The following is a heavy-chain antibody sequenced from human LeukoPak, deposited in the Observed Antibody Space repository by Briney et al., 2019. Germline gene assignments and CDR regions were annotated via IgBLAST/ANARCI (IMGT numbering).Heavy chain of an antibody. D-gene: IGHD2-2*01. Sequence: PSETLSLTCSVSGGSISNNIHYWGWIRQPPGKGLEWIGNIYYSGSTYYNPSLRSRVTISVDTSKNQFSLKLSSVTAADTAVYYCARIPTNAVPAAHNGFDIWGQGTMLTVSS. J-gene: IGHJ3*02. V-gene: IGHV4-39*01. CDR2: IYYSGST. CDR3: ARIPTNAVPAAHNGFDI. CDR1: GGSISNNIHY.